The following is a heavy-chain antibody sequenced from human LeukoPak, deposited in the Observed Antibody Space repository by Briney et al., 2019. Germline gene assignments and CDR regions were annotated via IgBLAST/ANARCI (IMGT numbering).Heavy chain of an antibody. D-gene: IGHD3-9*01. V-gene: IGHV3-15*01. CDR2: IKSKTDGGTT. CDR3: TTGRYPPRY. J-gene: IGHJ4*02. Sequence: TGGSLRLSCAASEFTFSNAWMSWVRQAPGKGLEWVGRIKSKTDGGTTDYAAPVKGRFAVSRDDSKNTVYLQMNSLKTEDTGDYYCTTGRYPPRYWGQGTLVTVSS. CDR1: EFTFSNAW.